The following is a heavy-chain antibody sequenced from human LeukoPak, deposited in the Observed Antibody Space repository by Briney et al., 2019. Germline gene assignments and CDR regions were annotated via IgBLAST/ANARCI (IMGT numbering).Heavy chain of an antibody. V-gene: IGHV4-59*12. D-gene: IGHD3-22*01. CDR1: GGSISSYY. CDR2: IYYSGST. CDR3: ARDLEYYDSSGYRGDYFDY. J-gene: IGHJ4*02. Sequence: SETLSLTCTVSGGSISSYYWSWIRQPPGKGLEWIGYIYYSGSTNYNPSLKSRVTISVDTSKNQFSLRLTSVTAADTAVYYCARDLEYYDSSGYRGDYFDYWGLGILVTVSS.